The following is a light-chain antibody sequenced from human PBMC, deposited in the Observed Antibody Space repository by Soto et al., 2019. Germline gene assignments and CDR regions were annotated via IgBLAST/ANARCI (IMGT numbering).Light chain of an antibody. CDR3: LQRYSYPFT. Sequence: IQLTLHLSYLSASVGDRVTISCRASQGIGNALDWFQQKPGKAPKLLIYAASNLQSGVPARFSGSGSGTDFTLTISSLQPEDFATYYCLQRYSYPFTFGPGTKVDI. CDR2: AAS. J-gene: IGKJ3*01. CDR1: QGIGNA. V-gene: IGKV1-6*01.